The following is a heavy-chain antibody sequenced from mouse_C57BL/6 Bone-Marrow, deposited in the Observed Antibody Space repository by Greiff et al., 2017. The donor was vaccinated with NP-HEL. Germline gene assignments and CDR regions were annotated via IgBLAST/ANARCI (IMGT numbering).Heavy chain of an antibody. D-gene: IGHD2-4*01. CDR1: GFNIKDYY. CDR3: ARRDYDEGYYAMDY. CDR2: IDPEDGET. J-gene: IGHJ4*01. V-gene: IGHV14-2*01. Sequence: VQLQQSGAELVKPGASVKLSCTASGFNIKDYYMHWVKQRTEQGLEWIGRIDPEDGETKYAPKFPGKATITADTSSNTAYLQLSSLTSEDTAVYYCARRDYDEGYYAMDYWGQGTSVTVSS.